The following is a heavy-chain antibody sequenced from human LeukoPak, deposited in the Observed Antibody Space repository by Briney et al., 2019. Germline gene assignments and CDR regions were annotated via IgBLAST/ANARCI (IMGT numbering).Heavy chain of an antibody. J-gene: IGHJ4*02. CDR2: ISGSGSNI. V-gene: IGHV3-23*01. D-gene: IGHD6-13*01. CDR1: GFTFSSYA. Sequence: GGSLRLSCAASGFTFSSYAMGWVRQAPGKGPEWVSAISGSGSNIYYADSVKGRFTMSRDNSKNTVYLQMNSLRAEDTAVYYCAKDRYSSNWLGAFDYWGQGTLVTVSS. CDR3: AKDRYSSNWLGAFDY.